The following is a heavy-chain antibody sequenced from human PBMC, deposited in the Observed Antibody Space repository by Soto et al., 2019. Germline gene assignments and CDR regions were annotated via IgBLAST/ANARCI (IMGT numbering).Heavy chain of an antibody. Sequence: PGGSLRLSCAASRFTVSSNYMSWVRHAPGKGLEWVSVIYSGGSTYYADSVKGRFTISRDNSKNTLYLQMNSLRAEDPAVYYCARSPPYYDSSGYRDYWGQGPLVTVSS. V-gene: IGHV3-53*01. CDR2: IYSGGST. J-gene: IGHJ4*02. CDR3: ARSPPYYDSSGYRDY. CDR1: RFTVSSNY. D-gene: IGHD3-22*01.